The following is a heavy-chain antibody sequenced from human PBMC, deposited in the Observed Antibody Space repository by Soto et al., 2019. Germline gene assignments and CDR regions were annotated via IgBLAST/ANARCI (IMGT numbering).Heavy chain of an antibody. CDR3: ARQITTGGSRLCSIGVCPIVGGMDV. V-gene: IGHV5-51*01. J-gene: IGHJ6*04. D-gene: IGHD2-8*01. CDR1: GYNFPSYW. Sequence: EVQLVQSGAELKKPGESLKISCQTSGYNFPSYWIAWVRQMPGKGLEWMGIIYPGDSDITYSPSFQGQVIISADKSTKTAYLQWSSLKASDTAIYYCARQITTGGSRLCSIGVCPIVGGMDVWGEGTTVTVSS. CDR2: IYPGDSDI.